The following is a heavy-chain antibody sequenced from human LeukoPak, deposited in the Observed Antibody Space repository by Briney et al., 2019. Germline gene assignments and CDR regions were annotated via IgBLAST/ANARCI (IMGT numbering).Heavy chain of an antibody. CDR3: ARGRLAPYSGYDDGWDFDY. CDR1: GGSFSGYH. V-gene: IGHV4-34*01. D-gene: IGHD5-12*01. CDR2: INHSGST. Sequence: SETLSLTCAVYGGSFSGYHWSWIRQPPGKGLEWIGEINHSGSTNYNPSLKSRVTISVDTSKNQFSLKLSSVTAADTAVYYCARGRLAPYSGYDDGWDFDYWGQGTLVTVSS. J-gene: IGHJ4*02.